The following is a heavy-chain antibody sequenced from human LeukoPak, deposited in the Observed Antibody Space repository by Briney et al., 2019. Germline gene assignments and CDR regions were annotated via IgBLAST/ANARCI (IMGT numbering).Heavy chain of an antibody. J-gene: IGHJ4*02. CDR2: IYYSGST. CDR1: GGSISSGGFY. D-gene: IGHD4-23*01. CDR3: ARNDYGGLDY. V-gene: IGHV4-31*03. Sequence: SQTLSLTCTVSGGSISSGGFYWSWIRQHPGEGLEWIGYIYYSGSTYYNPSLKSRVTISVDTSKNQFSLKLSSVTAADTAVYYCARNDYGGLDYWGQGTLVTVSS.